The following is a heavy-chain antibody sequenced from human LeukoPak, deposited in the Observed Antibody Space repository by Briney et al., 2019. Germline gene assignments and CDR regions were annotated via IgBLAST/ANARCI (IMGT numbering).Heavy chain of an antibody. V-gene: IGHV4-4*07. Sequence: SETLSLTCTVSSGSINSHYWGWVRQPAGRGLEWIGRIYTTGKTDYNPSLKSRLTMSVDTSKRQFSLNLTSVTAADTAIYFCARHGYTASHYFLDFWRQGTLVTVSS. J-gene: IGHJ4*02. CDR3: ARHGYTASHYFLDF. CDR2: IYTTGKT. D-gene: IGHD3-16*01. CDR1: SGSINSHY.